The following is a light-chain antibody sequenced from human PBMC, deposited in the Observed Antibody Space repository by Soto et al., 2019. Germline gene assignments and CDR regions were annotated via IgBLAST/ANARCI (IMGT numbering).Light chain of an antibody. CDR3: QQYDYLPPYT. V-gene: IGKV3-15*01. CDR1: QSVSSN. CDR2: GAS. Sequence: EIVMTQSPATLSVSPGERATLSCRASQSVSSNLAWYQQKPGQPPRLLIYGASTRATGIPARFSGSGSGTEFTLTIDSLQSEDFAVYYCQQYDYLPPYTFGQGTKLEIK. J-gene: IGKJ2*01.